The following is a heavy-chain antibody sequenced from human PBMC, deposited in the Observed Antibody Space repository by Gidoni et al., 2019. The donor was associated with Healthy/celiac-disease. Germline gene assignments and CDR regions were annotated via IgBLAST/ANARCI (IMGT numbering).Heavy chain of an antibody. CDR1: GGSFSGYY. J-gene: IGHJ4*02. Sequence: QVPLQQWGAGLLKPSETLSLTCAVHGGSFSGYYWSWIRQPPGKGLEWIGEINHSGSTNYNPSLKSRVTISVDTSKNQFSLKLSSVTAADTAVYYCARDKGIVGANDYWGQGTLVTVSS. CDR2: INHSGST. CDR3: ARDKGIVGANDY. D-gene: IGHD1-26*01. V-gene: IGHV4-34*01.